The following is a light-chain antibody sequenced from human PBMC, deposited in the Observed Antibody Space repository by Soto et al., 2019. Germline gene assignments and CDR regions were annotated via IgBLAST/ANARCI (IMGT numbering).Light chain of an antibody. CDR1: NSDVGGYNY. CDR3: SSYTSISTLDV. V-gene: IGLV2-14*01. CDR2: EVS. Sequence: QSVLTQPASVSGSPGQSITISCTGTNSDVGGYNYVSWYQQHPGKAPELMIYEVSHRPSGVSNRFSGSKSDNTASLTISGLQAEDGADYYCSSYTSISTLDVFGTGTKGTVL. J-gene: IGLJ1*01.